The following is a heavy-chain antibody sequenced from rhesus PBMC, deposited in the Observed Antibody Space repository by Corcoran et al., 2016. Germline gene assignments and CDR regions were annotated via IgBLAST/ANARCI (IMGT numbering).Heavy chain of an antibody. J-gene: IGHJ4*01. CDR1: GGSISSSY. CDR2: IFGSIRST. Sequence: QLQLQESGPGLVKPSETLSVTCAVSGGSISSSYWSWIRQAPGKGLECIGYIFGSIRSTYYNPSLQGRVTISRDTSKNQFSLKLSSVTAAYTAVYYCARRPDSSGLDYWGQGVLVTVSS. V-gene: IGHV4-169*01. D-gene: IGHD6-31*01. CDR3: ARRPDSSGLDY.